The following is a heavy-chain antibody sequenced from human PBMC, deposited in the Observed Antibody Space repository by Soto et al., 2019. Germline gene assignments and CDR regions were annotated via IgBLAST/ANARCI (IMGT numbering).Heavy chain of an antibody. CDR2: IYSGGST. D-gene: IGHD3-22*01. CDR1: GFTVSSNY. J-gene: IGHJ4*02. Sequence: GGSLRLSCAASGFTVSSNYMSWVRQAPGKGLEWVSVIYSGGSTYYADSVKGRFTISRDNSKNTLYLQMNSLRAEDTAVYYCASTKYYYDSSGYYQISPPFDDWGQGTLVPVSS. V-gene: IGHV3-53*01. CDR3: ASTKYYYDSSGYYQISPPFDD.